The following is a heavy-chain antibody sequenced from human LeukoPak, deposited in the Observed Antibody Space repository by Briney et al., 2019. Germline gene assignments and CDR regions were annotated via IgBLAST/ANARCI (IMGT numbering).Heavy chain of an antibody. Sequence: PSETLSLTCTVSGGSISSYYWSWIRQPPGKGLEWIGYIYYSGSTNYNPSLKSRVTISVDTSKNQSSLKLSSVTAADTAVYYCASTDYYDSSGSTSPYYYYGMDVWGQGTTVTVSS. J-gene: IGHJ6*02. V-gene: IGHV4-59*01. CDR1: GGSISSYY. D-gene: IGHD3-22*01. CDR3: ASTDYYDSSGSTSPYYYYGMDV. CDR2: IYYSGST.